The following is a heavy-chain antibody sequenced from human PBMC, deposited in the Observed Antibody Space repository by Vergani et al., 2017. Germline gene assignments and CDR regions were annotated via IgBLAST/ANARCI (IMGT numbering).Heavy chain of an antibody. D-gene: IGHD4-17*01. V-gene: IGHV3-21*04. Sequence: EVQLVESGGGLVKPGGSLRLSCAASGFTFSSYSMNWVRQAPGKGLEWVSSISSSSSYIYYADSVKGRFTISRDNAKNSLYLQMNSLRAEDTAVYYCAKGYGDLESYFDYWGQGTLVTVSS. CDR1: GFTFSSYS. J-gene: IGHJ4*02. CDR3: AKGYGDLESYFDY. CDR2: ISSSSSYI.